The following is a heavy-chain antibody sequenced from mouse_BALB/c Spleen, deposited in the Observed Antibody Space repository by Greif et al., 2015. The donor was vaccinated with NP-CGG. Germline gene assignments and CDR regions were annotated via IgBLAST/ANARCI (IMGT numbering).Heavy chain of an antibody. CDR1: GYSFTGYY. Sequence: EVQLQQSGPDLVKPGASVKISCKASGYSFTGYYMHWVKQSHGKSLEWIGRVNPNNGGTSYNQKFKGKAILTVDKSSSTALELRSLTSEDSAVYYCARGITTVVATGDYWGQGTTLTGSS. D-gene: IGHD1-1*01. CDR3: ARGITTVVATGDY. V-gene: IGHV1-22*01. CDR2: VNPNNGGT. J-gene: IGHJ2*01.